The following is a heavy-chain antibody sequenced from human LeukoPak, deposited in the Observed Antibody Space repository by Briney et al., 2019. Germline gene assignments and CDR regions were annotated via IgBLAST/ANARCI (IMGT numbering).Heavy chain of an antibody. Sequence: ASVKVSCKASGYTFTSYYMHWVRQAPGQGLEWMGIINPSGGSTSYAQKFQGRVTMTRDTSTSTVYMELSSLRSEDTAVYYCARDGDCSSTSCYSGGGYFDPWGQGTLVTVSS. CDR2: INPSGGST. J-gene: IGHJ5*02. CDR3: ARDGDCSSTSCYSGGGYFDP. D-gene: IGHD2-2*03. V-gene: IGHV1-46*01. CDR1: GYTFTSYY.